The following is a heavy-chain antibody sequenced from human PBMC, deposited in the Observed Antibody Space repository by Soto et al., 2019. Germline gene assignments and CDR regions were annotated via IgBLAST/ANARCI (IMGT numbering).Heavy chain of an antibody. V-gene: IGHV3-11*01. CDR3: AAMVSSWYGGYYYYYMDV. CDR1: GFTFSDYY. Sequence: PGWSLRLSCAASGFTFSDYYMSWIRQAPGKGLEWVSYISSSGSTIYYADSVKGRFTISRDNAKNSLYLQMNSLRAEDTAVYYCAAMVSSWYGGYYYYYMDVWGKGTTVTVSS. D-gene: IGHD6-13*01. CDR2: ISSSGSTI. J-gene: IGHJ6*03.